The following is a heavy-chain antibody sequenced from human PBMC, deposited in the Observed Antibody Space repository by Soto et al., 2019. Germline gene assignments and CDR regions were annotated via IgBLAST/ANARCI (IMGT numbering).Heavy chain of an antibody. J-gene: IGHJ4*02. CDR2: IYNSGST. CDR1: GGSINSGGYY. D-gene: IGHD3-10*01. CDR3: ARGITMVRGVIHTPYFDY. Sequence: LSLTCTVSGGSINSGGYYWSWIRQHPGKGLEWIGYIYNSGSTYYDPSLKSRVTISVDTSKNQFSLKLSSVTAADTAVYCCARGITMVRGVIHTPYFDYWGQGTLVTVSS. V-gene: IGHV4-31*03.